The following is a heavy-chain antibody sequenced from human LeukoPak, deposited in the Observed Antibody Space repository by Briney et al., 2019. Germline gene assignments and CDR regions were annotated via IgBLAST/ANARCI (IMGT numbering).Heavy chain of an antibody. CDR1: GDSISSSNCY. D-gene: IGHD2/OR15-2a*01. CDR2: IYFSGGT. CDR3: ARVPLGLSKGYYYYYMDV. Sequence: PSETLSLTCTVSGDSISSSNCYWGWIRQPPGKGLEWIGSIYFSGGTYYNASLKSRVTISVDTSKNQFSLKLSFVTAADTAVYYCARVPLGLSKGYYYYYMDVWGKGTTVTISS. J-gene: IGHJ6*03. V-gene: IGHV4-39*01.